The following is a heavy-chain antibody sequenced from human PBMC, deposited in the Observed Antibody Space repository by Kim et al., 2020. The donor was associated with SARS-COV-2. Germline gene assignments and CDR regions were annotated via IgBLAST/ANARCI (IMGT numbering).Heavy chain of an antibody. V-gene: IGHV3-48*02. CDR3: ARDPPSGELLPHDY. J-gene: IGHJ4*02. D-gene: IGHD1-26*01. CDR1: GFTFNSYS. CDR2: ISSSSTTI. Sequence: GGSLRLSCAASGFTFNSYSMSWVRQAPGKGLEWISYISSSSTTIYYADSVKGRFTISRDNANNSLYLQMNSLRDEDTAVYYCARDPPSGELLPHDYWGQG.